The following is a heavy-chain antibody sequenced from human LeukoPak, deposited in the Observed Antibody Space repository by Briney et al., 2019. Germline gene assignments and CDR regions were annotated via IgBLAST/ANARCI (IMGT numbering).Heavy chain of an antibody. J-gene: IGHJ4*02. D-gene: IGHD6-19*01. V-gene: IGHV4-39*01. CDR3: ARQSWVGSSGWRNEDTYYFDY. CDR2: IYHNGNT. CDR1: GDSISRSPYY. Sequence: SETLSLTCTVSGDSISRSPYYWDWIRQSPGKGLEWIGSIYHNGNTSYNPSLKNRVTISLDTSKNQFSLRLTSVTATDTAIYYCARQSWVGSSGWRNEDTYYFDYWGQGTLVSVSS.